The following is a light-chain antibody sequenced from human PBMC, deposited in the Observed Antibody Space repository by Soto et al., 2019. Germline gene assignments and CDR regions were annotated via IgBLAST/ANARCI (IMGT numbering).Light chain of an antibody. J-gene: IGKJ1*01. CDR3: MQAVQTPRT. CDR1: QSLLRGGGFNY. V-gene: IGKV2-28*01. CDR2: LGS. Sequence: DIVMTQSPLSLPVTPGEPASISCRSSQSLLRGGGFNYLDWYLQKPGQSPQVLLYLGSNRASGVPGRCGGSGSGTDFTLKVSRVEAEDVGVYYCMQAVQTPRTFGQGTKVEIK.